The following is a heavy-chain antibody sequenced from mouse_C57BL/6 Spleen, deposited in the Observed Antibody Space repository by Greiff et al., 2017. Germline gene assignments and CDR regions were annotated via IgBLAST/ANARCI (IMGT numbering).Heavy chain of an antibody. J-gene: IGHJ2*01. CDR2: IYPRSGNT. D-gene: IGHD2-1*01. V-gene: IGHV1-81*01. CDR1: GYTFTSYG. CDR3: ARDEGNYDYFDY. Sequence: QVQLKQSGAELARPGASVKLSCKASGYTFTSYGISWVKQRPGQGLEWIGEIYPRSGNTYYNEKFKGKATLTADKSSSTAYMELRSLTSEDSAVYFCARDEGNYDYFDYWGQGTTLTVSS.